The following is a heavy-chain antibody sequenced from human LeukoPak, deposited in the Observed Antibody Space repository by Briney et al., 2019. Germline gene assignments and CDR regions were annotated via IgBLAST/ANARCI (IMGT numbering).Heavy chain of an antibody. CDR3: TSIYDSSSYYHSGVDY. J-gene: IGHJ4*02. Sequence: GGSLRLSCTASGFTFGDYAMSWVRQAPGKGLEWVGFIRSKAYGGTTEYAASVKGRFTISRDDSKSIAYLQMDSLKTEDTAVYYCTSIYDSSSYYHSGVDYWGQGTLVTVSS. D-gene: IGHD3-22*01. CDR2: IRSKAYGGTT. V-gene: IGHV3-49*04. CDR1: GFTFGDYA.